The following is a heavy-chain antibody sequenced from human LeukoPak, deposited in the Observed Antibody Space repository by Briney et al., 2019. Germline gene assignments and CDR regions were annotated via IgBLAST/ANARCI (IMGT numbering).Heavy chain of an antibody. CDR3: ARGPKAFDY. V-gene: IGHV4-39*01. CDR1: DGSISSGSYS. CDR2: IYYNGIT. J-gene: IGHJ4*02. Sequence: PSETLSLTCTVSDGSISSGSYSWGWLRQPPGKGLEWIGSIYYNGITYYNPSLKSRVTMSVDTSNNQFSLKLSSVTAADTAVYYCARGPKAFDYWGQGTLVTVSS.